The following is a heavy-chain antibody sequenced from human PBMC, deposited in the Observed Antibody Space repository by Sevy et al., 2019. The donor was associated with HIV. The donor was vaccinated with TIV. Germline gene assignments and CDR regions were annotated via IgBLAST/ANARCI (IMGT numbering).Heavy chain of an antibody. Sequence: GGSLRLSCVASGFTFSSYGMHWVRQAPGKGLEWLTIIWYDGSDKYYADSVKGRFTISRDNSRNTLYLQMNSLRAEDTAVYYCARDFSGRAFDYWGQGTLVTVSS. D-gene: IGHD2-15*01. J-gene: IGHJ4*02. CDR3: ARDFSGRAFDY. CDR1: GFTFSSYG. V-gene: IGHV3-33*01. CDR2: IWYDGSDK.